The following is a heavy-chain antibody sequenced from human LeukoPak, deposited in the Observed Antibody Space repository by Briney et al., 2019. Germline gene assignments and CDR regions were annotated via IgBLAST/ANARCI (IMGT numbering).Heavy chain of an antibody. CDR3: ARAPPPYDFWSGYSIAYYYGMDV. D-gene: IGHD3-3*01. CDR2: IYSGGST. V-gene: IGHV3-66*02. CDR1: GFTVSSNY. J-gene: IGHJ6*02. Sequence: GGSLRLSCAASGFTVSSNYMSWVRQAPGKGLEWVSVIYSGGSTYYADSVKGRFTISRDNSKNTLYLQMNSLRAEDTAVYYCARAPPPYDFWSGYSIAYYYGMDVWGQGTTVTVSS.